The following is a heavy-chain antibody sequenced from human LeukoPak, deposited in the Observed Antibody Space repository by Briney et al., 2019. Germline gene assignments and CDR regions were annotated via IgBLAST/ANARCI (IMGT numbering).Heavy chain of an antibody. CDR3: ARDEFSHILNYYYYGMDV. J-gene: IGHJ6*02. CDR2: IDSDGST. Sequence: PGGSLRLSCAASGFTVSNNYMAWVRQAPGKGLEWASVIDSDGSTYYADSVKGRFTISRDNSKNTLFLQMNSLGAEDTAVYYCARDEFSHILNYYYYGMDVWGQGTTVTVSS. CDR1: GFTVSNNY. V-gene: IGHV3-66*01. D-gene: IGHD2-21*01.